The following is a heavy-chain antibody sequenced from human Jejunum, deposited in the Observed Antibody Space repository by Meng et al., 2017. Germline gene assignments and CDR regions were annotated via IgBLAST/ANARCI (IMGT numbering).Heavy chain of an antibody. D-gene: IGHD4-11*01. CDR2: IYYSGST. CDR1: GGSSSSGDYY. J-gene: IGHJ4*02. Sequence: QVTLRGSGPGLVKPSQTLSLPCTVSGGSSSSGDYYWSWIRQPAGKGVEWIEYIYYSGSTYYNPSLKSRVTISVDTTKNQFSLKLSSVTAEDTAVYYCARDRTTGRYFDYWGQGTLVTVSS. CDR3: ARDRTTGRYFDY. V-gene: IGHV4-30-4*01.